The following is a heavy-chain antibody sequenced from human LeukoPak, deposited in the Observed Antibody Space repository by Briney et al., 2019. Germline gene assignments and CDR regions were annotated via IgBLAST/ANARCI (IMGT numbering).Heavy chain of an antibody. CDR2: IYTSGST. CDR1: DGSISSYY. Sequence: SETLSLTCTDSDGSISSYYWSWIRQPAGKGLEWIGRIYTSGSTNYNPSLKSRVTMSVDTSKNQFSLKLSSVTAADTAVYYCARAPREAAAGILGPFDPWGQGTLVTVSS. D-gene: IGHD6-13*01. V-gene: IGHV4-4*07. CDR3: ARAPREAAAGILGPFDP. J-gene: IGHJ5*02.